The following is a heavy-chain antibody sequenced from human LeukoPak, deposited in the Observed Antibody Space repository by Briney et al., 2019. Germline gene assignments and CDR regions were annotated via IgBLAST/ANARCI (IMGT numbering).Heavy chain of an antibody. Sequence: ASVKVSCEAPGYTFSSHGICTGPQAPGQGLEWMGWISAYNGNTNYAQKLQGRVTMTTDTSTSTAYMELRSLRSDDTAVYYCARVTCYGTRVYGGPFVTCGQRTLVTVSS. V-gene: IGHV1-18*01. D-gene: IGHD2/OR15-2a*01. CDR2: ISAYNGNT. CDR3: ARVTCYGTRVYGGPFVT. J-gene: IGHJ5*02. CDR1: GYTFSSHG.